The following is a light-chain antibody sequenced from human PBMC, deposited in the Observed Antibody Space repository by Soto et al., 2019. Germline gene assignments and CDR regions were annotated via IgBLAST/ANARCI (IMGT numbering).Light chain of an antibody. J-gene: IGKJ1*01. CDR3: QQYRDLPQT. CDR1: QSVRSNY. CDR2: NSS. V-gene: IGKV3-20*01. Sequence: EIVLTQSPGTLSLSPGERATLSCRASQSVRSNYLAWYQQKPGQAPRLLIYNSSTRATGIPDRFSGSGSGTDFTLTISRLEPEDFPLYYCQQYRDLPQTFGQWTQVEIK.